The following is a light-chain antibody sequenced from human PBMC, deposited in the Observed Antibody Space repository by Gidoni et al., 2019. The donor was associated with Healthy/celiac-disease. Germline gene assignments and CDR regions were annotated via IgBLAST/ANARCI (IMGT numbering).Light chain of an antibody. CDR1: QSVLYSSNNKNY. CDR2: WAS. CDR3: QQYYSTPLT. Sequence: DIVMTQSPDSLAVSLGERAPINCKSSQSVLYSSNNKNYLAWYQQKPGQPPKLLIYWASTRESGVPDRFSGSGSGTDFTLTISSRQVEDVAVYYCQQYYSTPLTFGQGTKVEIK. V-gene: IGKV4-1*01. J-gene: IGKJ1*01.